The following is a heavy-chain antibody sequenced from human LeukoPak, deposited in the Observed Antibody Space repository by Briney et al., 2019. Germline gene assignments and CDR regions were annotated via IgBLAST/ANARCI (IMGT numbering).Heavy chain of an antibody. CDR3: AKDQWSGDLGAFDI. CDR1: GFTFNNYW. V-gene: IGHV3-9*01. CDR2: ISWNSGSI. D-gene: IGHD7-27*01. Sequence: GGSLRLSCAVSGFTFNNYWMSWVRQAPGKGLEWVSGISWNSGSIGYADSVKGRFTISRDNAKNSLYLQMNSLRAEDTALYYCAKDQWSGDLGAFDIWGQGTMVTVSS. J-gene: IGHJ3*02.